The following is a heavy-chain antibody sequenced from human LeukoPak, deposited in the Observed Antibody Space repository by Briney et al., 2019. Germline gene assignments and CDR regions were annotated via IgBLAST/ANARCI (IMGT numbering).Heavy chain of an antibody. CDR3: AKETNAVTGRAYFDY. V-gene: IGHV3-23*01. J-gene: IGHJ4*02. D-gene: IGHD6-19*01. Sequence: GGSLRLSCAASGXTFSSYAVGWVRQAPGKGLEWVSSISGSSGSTYYADSVKGRFTISRDNSKNTLYLQMNSLRAEDTAVYFCAKETNAVTGRAYFDYWGQGTLVTVSS. CDR1: GXTFSSYA. CDR2: ISGSSGST.